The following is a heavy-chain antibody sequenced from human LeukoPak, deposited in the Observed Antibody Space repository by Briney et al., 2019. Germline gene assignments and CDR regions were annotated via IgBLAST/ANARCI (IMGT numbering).Heavy chain of an antibody. D-gene: IGHD5-18*01. Sequence: ASVKVSCKASGYTFTSYGINWVRQAPGQGLEWMGWISAYNGNTNYAQKLQGRVTMTTDTSTSTAYMELRSLRSDDTAVYYCARDPGYSYGTSWFDPWGQGNLVTVSS. J-gene: IGHJ5*02. CDR3: ARDPGYSYGTSWFDP. CDR1: GYTFTSYG. CDR2: ISAYNGNT. V-gene: IGHV1-18*01.